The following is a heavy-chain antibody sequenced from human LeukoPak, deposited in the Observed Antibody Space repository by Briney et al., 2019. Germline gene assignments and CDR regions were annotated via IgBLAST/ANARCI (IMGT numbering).Heavy chain of an antibody. Sequence: GGSLRLSCAASGFTFDDYAMHWVRQGPGKSLGWVSLINENGDIAYYGDSVRGRFTVSGDNAKNSLYLQMNSLTTEDTALYYCAKARWEPNFDYWGQGTLVTVSS. D-gene: IGHD1-26*01. CDR3: AKARWEPNFDY. CDR1: GFTFDDYA. CDR2: INENGDIA. J-gene: IGHJ4*02. V-gene: IGHV3-43*02.